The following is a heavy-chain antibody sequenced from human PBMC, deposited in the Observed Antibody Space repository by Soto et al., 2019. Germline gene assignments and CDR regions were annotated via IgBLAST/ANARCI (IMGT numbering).Heavy chain of an antibody. Sequence: QVQLVESGGGVVQPGRSLRLSCAASGFTFSSYAMHWVRQAPCKGLEWVAVISYDGSNKYYADSVKGRFTISRDNSKNPLYLQMNSLRAEDTAVYYCARDRARYSSSMLDAFDIWGQGTMVTVSS. J-gene: IGHJ3*02. CDR2: ISYDGSNK. CDR1: GFTFSSYA. D-gene: IGHD6-6*01. CDR3: ARDRARYSSSMLDAFDI. V-gene: IGHV3-30-3*01.